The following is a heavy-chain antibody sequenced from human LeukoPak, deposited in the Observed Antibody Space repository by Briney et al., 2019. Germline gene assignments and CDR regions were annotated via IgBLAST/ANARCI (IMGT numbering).Heavy chain of an antibody. Sequence: GGSLRLSCAASGFTVSSNYMSWVRQAPGKGLEWVSSTSRSGRGGDYANSVKGRFAIARDNSKNTIYLQMNSLRAEDTAFYYCAKDSGAIALRDMFGTSGQGTLVTVSS. CDR3: AKDSGAIALRDMFGT. D-gene: IGHD1-26*01. CDR1: GFTVSSNY. V-gene: IGHV3-53*01. CDR2: TSRSGRGG. J-gene: IGHJ5*02.